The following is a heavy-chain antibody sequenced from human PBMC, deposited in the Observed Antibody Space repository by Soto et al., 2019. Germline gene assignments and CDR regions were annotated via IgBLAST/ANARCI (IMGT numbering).Heavy chain of an antibody. CDR2: ISGSGGST. V-gene: IGHV3-23*01. CDR3: AKPTIVVVPAPPIGY. CDR1: GFTFSSYA. D-gene: IGHD2-2*01. J-gene: IGHJ4*02. Sequence: PGGSLRLSCAPSGFTFSSYAMSWVRQAPGKGLEWVSAISGSGGSTYYADSVKGRFTISRDNSKNTLYLQMNSLRAEDTAVYLCAKPTIVVVPAPPIGYWGKERLVTVAS.